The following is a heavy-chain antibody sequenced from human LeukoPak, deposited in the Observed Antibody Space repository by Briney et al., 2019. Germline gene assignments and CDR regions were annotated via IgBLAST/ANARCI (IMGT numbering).Heavy chain of an antibody. J-gene: IGHJ4*02. CDR1: GGPISVDY. CDR3: ARLYYDILTGYYFDY. V-gene: IGHV4-59*01. Sequence: SETLSLTCIVSGGPISVDYWNWIRQAPGKGLEWIGYIYYSGSTNYNPSLKSRVTISVDTSKNQFSLKLSSVTAADTAVYYCARLYYDILTGYYFDYWGQGTLVTVSS. CDR2: IYYSGST. D-gene: IGHD3-9*01.